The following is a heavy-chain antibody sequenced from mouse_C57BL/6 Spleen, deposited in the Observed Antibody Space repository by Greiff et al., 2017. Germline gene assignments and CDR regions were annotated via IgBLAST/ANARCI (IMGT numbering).Heavy chain of an antibody. D-gene: IGHD3-2*02. CDR3: AHSSGPYYFDY. V-gene: IGHV1-64*01. J-gene: IGHJ2*01. CDR1: GYTFTSYW. CDR2: IHPISGST. Sequence: QVQLQQPGAELVKPGASVKLSCRASGYTFTSYWMHWVKQRPGQGLEWVGLIHPISGSTNYNEKFKSKATLTVDKSSSTAYMQLSSLTSEDSAVYYCAHSSGPYYFDYWGQGTTLTVSS.